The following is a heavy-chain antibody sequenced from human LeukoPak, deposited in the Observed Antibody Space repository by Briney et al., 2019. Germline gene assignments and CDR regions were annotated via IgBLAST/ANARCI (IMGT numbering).Heavy chain of an antibody. CDR2: IYYSGST. D-gene: IGHD2-2*01. Sequence: SETLPLTCTVSGGSISSSSYYWGWIRQPPGKGLEWIGSIYYSGSTYYNPSLKSRVTISVDTSKNQFSLKLSSVTAADTAVYYCARHGRLIVVVPAAMYYFDYWGQGTLVTVSS. CDR3: ARHGRLIVVVPAAMYYFDY. V-gene: IGHV4-39*01. J-gene: IGHJ4*02. CDR1: GGSISSSSYY.